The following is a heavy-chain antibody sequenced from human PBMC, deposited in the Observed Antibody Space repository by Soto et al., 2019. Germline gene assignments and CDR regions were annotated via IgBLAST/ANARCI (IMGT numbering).Heavy chain of an antibody. D-gene: IGHD5-18*01. J-gene: IGHJ5*02. CDR1: GGSVSSGDYY. Sequence: ASETLSLTCTVSGGSVSSGDYYWSWIRQPPGKGLEWIGNIYYSGSTNYNPSLKSRATISVDTSKNQFSLKVSSATAADTAVYYCARIPVDTSKIYWFDPWGQGTLVTVSS. V-gene: IGHV4-61*08. CDR3: ARIPVDTSKIYWFDP. CDR2: IYYSGST.